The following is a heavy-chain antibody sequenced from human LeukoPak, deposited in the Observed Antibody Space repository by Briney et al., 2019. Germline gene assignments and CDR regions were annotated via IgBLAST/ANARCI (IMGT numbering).Heavy chain of an antibody. V-gene: IGHV4-59*01. J-gene: IGHJ4*02. CDR2: MYFGERT. CDR3: ARIPGDRPDD. CDR1: GASMTGYY. Sequence: PSETLSLTCTVSGASMTGYYWTWIRQPPGKGLEWVGYMYFGERTNYNPSLKSRATISIDTSKKQFSLNLKSVTAADTAVYYCARIPGDRPDDWGQGTLVTVS. D-gene: IGHD7-27*01.